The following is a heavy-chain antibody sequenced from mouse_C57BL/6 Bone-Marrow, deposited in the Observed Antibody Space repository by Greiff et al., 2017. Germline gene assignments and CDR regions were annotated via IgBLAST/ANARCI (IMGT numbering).Heavy chain of an antibody. CDR3: ARSSLLKGAMDY. CDR1: GYAFSSSW. Sequence: VQLQQSGPELVKPGASVKISCKASGYAFSSSWMNWVKQRPGKGLEWIGRIYPGDGDTNYNRKFKGKATLTADKSSSTAYMQLSSLTSEDSAVYFCARSSLLKGAMDYWGQGTSVTVYS. CDR2: IYPGDGDT. V-gene: IGHV1-82*01. J-gene: IGHJ4*01. D-gene: IGHD6-2*01.